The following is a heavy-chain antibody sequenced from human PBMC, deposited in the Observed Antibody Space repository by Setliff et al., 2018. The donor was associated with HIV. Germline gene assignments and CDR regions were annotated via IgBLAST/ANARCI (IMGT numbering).Heavy chain of an antibody. V-gene: IGHV4-38-2*02. Sequence: PSETLSLTCSVSGFSISSGYYWGWIRQPPGRGLEWIGIIYHNGNTYYNPSLKSRVTISVDTSKNQFSLTLTSVTAADTAVYYCAREGPGPQFYDSSGYPYYFDYWGQGTLVTVSS. CDR2: IYHNGNT. J-gene: IGHJ4*02. CDR3: AREGPGPQFYDSSGYPYYFDY. D-gene: IGHD3-22*01. CDR1: GFSISSGYY.